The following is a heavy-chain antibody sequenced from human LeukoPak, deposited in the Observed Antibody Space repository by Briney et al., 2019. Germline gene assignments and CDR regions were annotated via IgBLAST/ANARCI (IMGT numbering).Heavy chain of an antibody. CDR2: ISSSSSYI. J-gene: IGHJ4*02. Sequence: GGSLRLSCAASGFTFSSYSMNWVRQAPGKGLEWVSSISSSSSYIYYADSVKGRFTISRDNAKNSLYLQMNSLRSDDTAVYYCARGRILVSGEVDYWGQGTLVTVSS. CDR3: ARGRILVSGEVDY. D-gene: IGHD5/OR15-5a*01. CDR1: GFTFSSYS. V-gene: IGHV3-21*04.